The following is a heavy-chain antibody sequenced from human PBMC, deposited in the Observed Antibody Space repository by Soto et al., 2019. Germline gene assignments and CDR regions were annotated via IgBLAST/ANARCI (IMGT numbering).Heavy chain of an antibody. Sequence: QVQLVQSGAEVKNPGASMKVSRRATGYTFSSYFIHWVRQAPGQGLEWVGIINPNGGSTTYAQKFQGRVTMTRDTSTSTVYMELSSLRSEDTAVYYCAREGLRSGDEGEYFDYWGQGNLVTVSP. J-gene: IGHJ4*02. D-gene: IGHD5-12*01. CDR3: AREGLRSGDEGEYFDY. V-gene: IGHV1-46*03. CDR2: INPNGGST. CDR1: GYTFSSYF.